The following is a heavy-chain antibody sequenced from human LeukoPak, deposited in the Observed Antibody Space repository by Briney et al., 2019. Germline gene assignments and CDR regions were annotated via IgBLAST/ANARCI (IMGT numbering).Heavy chain of an antibody. D-gene: IGHD3-22*01. CDR2: VSSSGSTI. Sequence: GGSLRLSCAASGFTFSSYEMNWVRQAPGKGLEWVSYVSSSGSTIYYADSVKGRFTISRDNAKNSLYLQMNSLRAEDTAVYYCVVGDYYDSSGYYRAFQHWGQGTLVTLST. CDR3: VVGDYYDSSGYYRAFQH. CDR1: GFTFSSYE. J-gene: IGHJ1*01. V-gene: IGHV3-48*03.